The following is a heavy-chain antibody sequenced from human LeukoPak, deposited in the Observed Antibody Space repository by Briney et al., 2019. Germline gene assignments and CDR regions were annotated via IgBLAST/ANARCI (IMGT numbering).Heavy chain of an antibody. Sequence: GGSLRLSCAASGFTVSSNYMSWVRQAPGKGLEWVSVIYSGGSTYYADSVKGRFTISRDNSKNTLYLQMNSLRAEDTAVYYCAKYYGGNPYYFDYWGQGTLVTVSS. J-gene: IGHJ4*02. D-gene: IGHD4-23*01. CDR1: GFTVSSNY. V-gene: IGHV3-53*01. CDR2: IYSGGST. CDR3: AKYYGGNPYYFDY.